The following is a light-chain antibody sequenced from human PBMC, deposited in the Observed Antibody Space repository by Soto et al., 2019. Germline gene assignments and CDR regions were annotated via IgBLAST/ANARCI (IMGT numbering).Light chain of an antibody. CDR2: AAS. J-gene: IGKJ4*01. Sequence: DIQMTQSPSSLSASLGDRVTITCRASQGIGVYLAWFQQKPGKVPRLLIYAASALQSGVPSRFSGGGAGKDFPLTINSLQHEDVATYYCQKYNSAPLTFGGGTKVEIK. V-gene: IGKV1-27*01. CDR1: QGIGVY. CDR3: QKYNSAPLT.